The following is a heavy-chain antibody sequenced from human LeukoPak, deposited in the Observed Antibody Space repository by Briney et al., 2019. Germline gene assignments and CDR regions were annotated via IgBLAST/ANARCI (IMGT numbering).Heavy chain of an antibody. D-gene: IGHD2-8*02. CDR2: ISGYKGNT. J-gene: IGHJ4*02. CDR3: ARDRGLGCTCGIFDY. V-gene: IGHV1-18*01. Sequence: ASVKVSCRASGYTSTGYGISWVRQAPGQGLEWMGWISGYKGNTYYTQDFQGRVIMTTDISTNTAYMELRSLRSDDTAVYYCARDRGLGCTCGIFDYWGQGTPVTVSS. CDR1: GYTSTGYG.